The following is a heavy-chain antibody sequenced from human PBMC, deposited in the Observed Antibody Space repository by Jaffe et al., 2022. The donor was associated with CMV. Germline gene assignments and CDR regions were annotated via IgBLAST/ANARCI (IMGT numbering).Heavy chain of an antibody. CDR3: AKSGRRTLRYFDWHRMDV. Sequence: EVQLLESGGGLVQPGGSLRLSCAASGFTFSSYAMSWVRQAPGKGLEWVSAISGSGGSTYYADSVKGRFTISRDNSKNTLYLQMNSLRAEDTAVYYCAKSGRRTLRYFDWHRMDVWGQGTTVTVSS. J-gene: IGHJ6*02. CDR2: ISGSGGST. V-gene: IGHV3-23*01. D-gene: IGHD3-9*01. CDR1: GFTFSSYA.